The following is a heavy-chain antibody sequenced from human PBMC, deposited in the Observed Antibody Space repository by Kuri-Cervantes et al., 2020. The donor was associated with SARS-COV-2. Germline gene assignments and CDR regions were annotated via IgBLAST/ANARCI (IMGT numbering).Heavy chain of an antibody. CDR3: AKDPRVIIAAAGDGY. V-gene: IGHV4-34*01. CDR2: INHSGST. D-gene: IGHD6-13*01. Sequence: SETLSLTCAVYGGSFSGYYWSWIRQPPGKGLEWIGEINHSGSTNYNPSLKSRVTISVDTSKNQFSLKLSSVTAADTAVYYCAKDPRVIIAAAGDGYWGQGTLVTVSS. CDR1: GGSFSGYY. J-gene: IGHJ4*02.